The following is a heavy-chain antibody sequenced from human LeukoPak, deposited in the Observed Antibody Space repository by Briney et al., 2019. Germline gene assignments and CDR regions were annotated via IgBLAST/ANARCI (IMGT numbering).Heavy chain of an antibody. Sequence: GESLKISCKASGYSFTTYWIGRVRQMSGKGLEWMGIIYPGDSDTRYSPAFQGQVTISADKSISTAYLQWSSLKALDTAMYYCASHIGGLIWGQGTMVTVSS. CDR3: ASHIGGLI. CDR2: IYPGDSDT. D-gene: IGHD2-15*01. J-gene: IGHJ3*02. V-gene: IGHV5-51*01. CDR1: GYSFTTYW.